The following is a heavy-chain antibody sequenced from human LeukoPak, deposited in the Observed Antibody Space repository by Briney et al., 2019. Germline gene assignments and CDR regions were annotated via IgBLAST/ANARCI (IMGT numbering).Heavy chain of an antibody. D-gene: IGHD3-10*01. CDR1: GGSISGYF. CDR2: IHYSGST. J-gene: IGHJ4*02. CDR3: ARYGITIVRGGKYYFDS. V-gene: IGHV4-59*08. Sequence: SETLSLTCTVSGGSISGYFWSWIRQPPGKGLEWIGYIHYSGSTNYNPSLNSRVTISVDTSENQFSLRLSSVTAADTAVYYCARYGITIVRGGKYYFDSWGQGTLVTVSS.